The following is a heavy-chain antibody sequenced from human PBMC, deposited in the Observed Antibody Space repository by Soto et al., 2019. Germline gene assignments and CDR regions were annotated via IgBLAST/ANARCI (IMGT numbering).Heavy chain of an antibody. D-gene: IGHD1-1*01. CDR1: GYTFFTDD. CDR3: ARRNGPTTSEKWFDP. Sequence: QVHLVQSGVEVKTPGASGKVSCQASGYTFFTDDLTWVRQSPGQGLEWVGWISTYSGDTQYAQKFQGRVTMTTDTSTTTAYLELRSLRSADTAVYDCARRNGPTTSEKWFDPWGQGTGVTVSS. V-gene: IGHV1-18*01. J-gene: IGHJ5*02. CDR2: ISTYSGDT.